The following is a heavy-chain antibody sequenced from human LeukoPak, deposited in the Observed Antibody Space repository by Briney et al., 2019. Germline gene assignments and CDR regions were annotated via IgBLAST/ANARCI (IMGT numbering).Heavy chain of an antibody. Sequence: PGGSLSLSCAASGFTFSSYSMDWVRQAPGKGLEWVSAISGSGGSTYYADSVKGRFTISRDNSKNTLCLQMNSLRAEDTAVYYCAKDWGLGMATTRSLDAFDIWGQGTMVTVSS. CDR3: AKDWGLGMATTRSLDAFDI. CDR2: ISGSGGST. CDR1: GFTFSSYS. D-gene: IGHD5-24*01. V-gene: IGHV3-23*01. J-gene: IGHJ3*02.